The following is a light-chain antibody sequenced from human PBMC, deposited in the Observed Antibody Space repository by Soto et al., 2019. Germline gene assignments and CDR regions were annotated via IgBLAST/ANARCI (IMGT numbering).Light chain of an antibody. CDR2: SNN. V-gene: IGLV1-44*01. J-gene: IGLJ2*01. CDR1: SSNIGSKT. CDR3: AAWDTSLNGVV. Sequence: QSVLTQPPSASGTPGQRVTISCSGSSSNIGSKTVNWYQQLPGTAPKLLIYSNNQRPSGVPDRFSGSKSGTSASLAISGLQSGDEGDNYCAAWDTSLNGVVFGGGTMLTVL.